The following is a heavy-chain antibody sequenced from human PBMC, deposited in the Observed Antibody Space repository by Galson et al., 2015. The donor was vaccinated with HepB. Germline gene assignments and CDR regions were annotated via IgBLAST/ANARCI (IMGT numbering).Heavy chain of an antibody. CDR2: IRWDGGST. J-gene: IGHJ4*02. Sequence: SLRLSCAASGFTFDDYTMHWVRQIPGKGLEWVSLIRWDGGSTYYAESVKGRFIISRDNSRNSLYLRMNRLRTEDTAFYYCTKDMEGYFDYWGQGTLVTVSS. CDR3: TKDMEGYFDY. CDR1: GFTFDDYT. V-gene: IGHV3-43*01. D-gene: IGHD3-3*01.